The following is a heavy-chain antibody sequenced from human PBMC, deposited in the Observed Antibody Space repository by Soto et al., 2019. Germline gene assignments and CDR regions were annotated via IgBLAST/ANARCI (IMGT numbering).Heavy chain of an antibody. CDR2: IYWDDDK. J-gene: IGHJ4*02. CDR1: GFSLSTSGVG. D-gene: IGHD3-10*01. V-gene: IGHV2-5*02. Sequence: QITLKESGPTLVKPTQTLTLTCTFSGFSLSTSGVGVGWIRQPPGKALEWLALIYWDDDKRYSPSLKSRLTITKDTSKNQVVLTMTNMDPVDTATYYCAHRAGGIWFGELGAYYFDYWGQGTLVTVSS. CDR3: AHRAGGIWFGELGAYYFDY.